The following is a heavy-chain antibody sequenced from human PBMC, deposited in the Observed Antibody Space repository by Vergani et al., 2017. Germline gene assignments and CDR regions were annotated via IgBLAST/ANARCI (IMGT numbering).Heavy chain of an antibody. CDR1: GASIRSSNYY. CDR2: IYYSGST. J-gene: IGHJ5*02. D-gene: IGHD3-10*01. V-gene: IGHV4-39*01. Sequence: QLQLQESGPGLVKPSATLALTCSVSGASIRSSNYYWGWIRQPPGKGLEWIASIYYSGSTYYNPSLKSRVTISVDTSKNQFSLKLSSVTAADTAVYFCARGRXRITMVRRFNWFDPWGQGTLVTVSS. CDR3: ARGRXRITMVRRFNWFDP.